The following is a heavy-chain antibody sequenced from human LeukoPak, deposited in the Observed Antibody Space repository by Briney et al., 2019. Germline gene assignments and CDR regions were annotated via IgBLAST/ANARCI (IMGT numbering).Heavy chain of an antibody. J-gene: IGHJ4*02. CDR1: GYTFTSYA. V-gene: IGHV7-4-1*02. CDR2: VNTNTGNP. D-gene: IGHD5-12*01. Sequence: SSDKVSCKASGYTFTSYAMNWVRQAPGQGLESRGWVNTNTGNPTHAQGFTRRFVFSLVTSVSTAYLQVSSLKAEDTAVYYCARNRGYSGYDLDYWGQGTLVTVSS. CDR3: ARNRGYSGYDLDY.